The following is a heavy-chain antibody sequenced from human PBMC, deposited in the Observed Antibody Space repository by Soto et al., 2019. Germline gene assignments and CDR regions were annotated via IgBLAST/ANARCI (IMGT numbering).Heavy chain of an antibody. CDR2: ISSSSSYI. Sequence: GVSLRLSCAASGFTFCSSGMTWLRQAPGKGLVWVSSISSSSSYIYYADSVNGRFTISRANAKNSRYLQMNSLRAEDTAVYYCARDGSYGDYGNYYYGMDVWGQGITVTVSS. CDR1: GFTFCSSG. D-gene: IGHD4-17*01. J-gene: IGHJ6*02. V-gene: IGHV3-21*01. CDR3: ARDGSYGDYGNYYYGMDV.